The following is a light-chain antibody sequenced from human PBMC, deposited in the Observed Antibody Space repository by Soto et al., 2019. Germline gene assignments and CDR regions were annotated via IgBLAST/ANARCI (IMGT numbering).Light chain of an antibody. CDR2: DVS. J-gene: IGLJ1*01. CDR1: SSDVGGYNY. V-gene: IGLV2-14*01. Sequence: QSALTQPASVSGSPGQWITICCTGTSSDVGGYNYVSWYQQHPGKAPKLMIYDVSNRPSGVSNRFSGSKSGNTASLTISGLQAEDEADYYCISYTSSSTLYVFGTGTKVTVL. CDR3: ISYTSSSTLYV.